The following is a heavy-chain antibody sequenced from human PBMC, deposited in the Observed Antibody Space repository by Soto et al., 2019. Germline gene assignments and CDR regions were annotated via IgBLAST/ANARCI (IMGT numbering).Heavy chain of an antibody. D-gene: IGHD3-22*01. V-gene: IGHV3-9*01. J-gene: IGHJ3*02. CDR3: VKDGHGSVYGGAFHI. CDR2: IVWNSGTI. CDR1: GFTFDDYA. Sequence: EVQLVESGGGLVQPGRSLRLSCDASGFTFDDYAMHWVRQAPGKGLEWVSGIVWNSGTIAYAASVKGRFIISIDNADNSVSLQMNSVRAEDTALSHFVKDGHGSVYGGAFHIWGQGTMVTVSS.